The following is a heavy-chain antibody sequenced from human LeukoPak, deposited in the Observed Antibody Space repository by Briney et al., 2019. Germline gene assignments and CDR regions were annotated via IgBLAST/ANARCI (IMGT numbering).Heavy chain of an antibody. J-gene: IGHJ4*02. Sequence: PGGSLRLSCAASGFTFSNYWMSWVRQAPGKGLEWVANIKQDGSEKYYVDSVKGRFTISRDNAKNSLYLQMNSLRAEDTAVYYCARDFYDGFALDYWGQGTLVTVSS. CDR3: ARDFYDGFALDY. D-gene: IGHD2/OR15-2a*01. CDR2: IKQDGSEK. V-gene: IGHV3-7*01. CDR1: GFTFSNYW.